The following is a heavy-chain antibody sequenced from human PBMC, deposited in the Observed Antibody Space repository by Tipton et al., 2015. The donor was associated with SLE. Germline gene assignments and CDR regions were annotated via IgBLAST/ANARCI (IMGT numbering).Heavy chain of an antibody. CDR3: ARGDCSSTSCLDY. CDR2: IYYSGST. CDR1: GGSISSSNW. J-gene: IGHJ4*02. V-gene: IGHV4-4*02. Sequence: TLSLTCAVSGGSISSSNWWSWVRQPPGKGLEWIGYIYYSGSTNYNPSLKSRVTISVDTSKNQFSLKLSSVTAADTAVYYCARGDCSSTSCLDYWGQGTLVTVSS. D-gene: IGHD2-2*01.